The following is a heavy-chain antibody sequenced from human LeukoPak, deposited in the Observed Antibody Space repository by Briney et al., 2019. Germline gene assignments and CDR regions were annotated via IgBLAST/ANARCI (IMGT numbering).Heavy chain of an antibody. CDR3: ARDLGSWPHVTLDI. Sequence: GGSLRLSCAASGFTFSSYAMHWVRQAPGKGLVWVAVISYDGSNKYYADSVKGRFTISRDNSKNTLYLQMNSLRAEDTAVYYCARDLGSWPHVTLDIWGHGTLVTVSS. CDR2: ISYDGSNK. J-gene: IGHJ3*02. D-gene: IGHD3-16*01. V-gene: IGHV3-30-3*01. CDR1: GFTFSSYA.